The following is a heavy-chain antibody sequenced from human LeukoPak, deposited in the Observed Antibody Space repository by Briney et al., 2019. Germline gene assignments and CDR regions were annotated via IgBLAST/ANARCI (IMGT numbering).Heavy chain of an antibody. J-gene: IGHJ6*02. CDR3: ARDRVATTHYYYYGMDV. CDR2: IYYSGST. V-gene: IGHV4-30-4*01. CDR1: GVSISSGDYY. Sequence: PSETLSLTCTVSGVSISSGDYYWSWIRQPPGKGLEWIGYIYYSGSTYYNPSLKSRVTISVDTSKNQFSLKLSSVTAADTAVYYCARDRVATTHYYYYGMDVWGQGTTVTVSS. D-gene: IGHD5-24*01.